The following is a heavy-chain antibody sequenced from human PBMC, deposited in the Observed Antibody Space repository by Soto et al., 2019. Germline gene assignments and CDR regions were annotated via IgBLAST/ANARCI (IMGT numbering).Heavy chain of an antibody. CDR3: AREAKTRKLDY. Sequence: ASVKVSCKASGGTFSSYAISWVRQAPGQGLEWMGWINPNSGGTNYAQKFQGWVTMTGDTSTSTAYMELSRLRSDDTAVYYCAREAKTRKLDYWGQGTLVTVSS. V-gene: IGHV1-2*04. J-gene: IGHJ4*02. CDR1: GGTFSSYA. CDR2: INPNSGGT. D-gene: IGHD1-1*01.